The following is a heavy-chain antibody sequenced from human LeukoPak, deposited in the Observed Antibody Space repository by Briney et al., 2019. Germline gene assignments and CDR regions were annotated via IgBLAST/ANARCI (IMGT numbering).Heavy chain of an antibody. Sequence: ASVKVSCKASGYTFTSYYMHWVRQAPGQGLEWMGIINPSGGSTSYAQKFQDRVTITADESTSTAYMELRSLRSEDTAVYYCARVKESAPVAAAVPYYFDRWGQGTLVTVSS. V-gene: IGHV1-46*01. J-gene: IGHJ4*02. D-gene: IGHD2-2*01. CDR3: ARVKESAPVAAAVPYYFDR. CDR1: GYTFTSYY. CDR2: INPSGGST.